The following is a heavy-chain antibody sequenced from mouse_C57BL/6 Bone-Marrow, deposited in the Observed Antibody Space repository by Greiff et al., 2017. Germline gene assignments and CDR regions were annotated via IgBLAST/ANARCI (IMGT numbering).Heavy chain of an antibody. Sequence: QVQLQQSGAELARPGASVKLSCKASGYTFTSYGISWVKQRTGQGLEWIGEIYPRSGTTYYNEKFKGKATLTADKSSSTAYMELRSLTSEDSAVYFCARGYGNYGYWGQGTTLTVSS. J-gene: IGHJ2*01. V-gene: IGHV1-81*01. D-gene: IGHD2-1*01. CDR1: GYTFTSYG. CDR2: IYPRSGTT. CDR3: ARGYGNYGY.